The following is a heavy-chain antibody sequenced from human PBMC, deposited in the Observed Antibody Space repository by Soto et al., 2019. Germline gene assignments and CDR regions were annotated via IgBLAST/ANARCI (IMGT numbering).Heavy chain of an antibody. CDR1: GFTFSSYS. V-gene: IGHV3-21*01. D-gene: IGHD2-2*01. CDR2: ISSSSSYI. CDR3: ARETHPSSDIVVVPAAPAWFDP. Sequence: GGSLRLSCAASGFTFSSYSMNWVRQAPGKGLEWVSSISSSSSYIYYADSVKGRFTISRDNAKNSLYLQMNSLRAEDTAVYYCARETHPSSDIVVVPAAPAWFDPWGQGTLVTVSS. J-gene: IGHJ5*02.